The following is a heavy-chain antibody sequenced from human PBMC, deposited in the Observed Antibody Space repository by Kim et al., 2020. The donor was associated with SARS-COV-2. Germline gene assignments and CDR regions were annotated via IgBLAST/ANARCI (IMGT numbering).Heavy chain of an antibody. V-gene: IGHV4-4*07. CDR3: ARGETVLAY. D-gene: IGHD4-17*01. J-gene: IGHJ4*02. CDR1: DGPISTYY. Sequence: SETLSLTCTVSDGPISTYYWSWVLQAAGKGLEWIGRIYSSGTTIYNPSLKSRVTMSVDTSKNQFSLKLRSVSAADTAVYYCARGETVLAYWGQGTLVTVS. CDR2: IYSSGTT.